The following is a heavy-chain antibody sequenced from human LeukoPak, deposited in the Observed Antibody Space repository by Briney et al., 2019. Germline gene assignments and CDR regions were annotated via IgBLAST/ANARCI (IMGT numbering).Heavy chain of an antibody. CDR1: GSPFSDYW. J-gene: IGHJ1*01. V-gene: IGHV3-7*01. CDR3: ARDDRSSSGWNNTEHQQLMYFQE. Sequence: PGGSLRLSCVASGSPFSDYWMSWVRQAPGKGLEWVANIKEDGSEKNYVDSVKGRFTISRDNAKNSLYLQMNSLRTEDTAVYYCARDDRSSSGWNNTEHQQLMYFQEWGQGTLVTVSS. D-gene: IGHD6-19*01. CDR2: IKEDGSEK.